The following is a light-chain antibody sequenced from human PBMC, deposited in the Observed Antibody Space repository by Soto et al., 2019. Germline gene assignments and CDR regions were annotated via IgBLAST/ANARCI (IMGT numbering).Light chain of an antibody. CDR3: QQYNNWPGT. J-gene: IGKJ1*01. V-gene: IGKV3-15*01. CDR1: QRVSSN. CDR2: VAS. Sequence: EIVMTQSPATLSVSPGERATLSCRASQRVSSNLAWYQQKPGQAPRLLIYVASTMATGIPAMFSGSGSGTEFTLTISSLQSEDFEVYYCQQYNNWPGTFGQGTKVEIK.